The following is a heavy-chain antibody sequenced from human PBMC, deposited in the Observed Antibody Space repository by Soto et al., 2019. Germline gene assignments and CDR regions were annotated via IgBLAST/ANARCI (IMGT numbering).Heavy chain of an antibody. J-gene: IGHJ5*02. CDR1: GGSMIGYY. CDR3: ARNKYCSGGSCRKNWFDP. Sequence: PSETLSLTCTVSGGSMIGYYWTWIRQSPGKGLEWIGYAYYSGSTNYNPSLTSRVTISVDTSKNQFSLKLTSVTAADTAVYYCARNKYCSGGSCRKNWFDPWGQGTLVTVSS. CDR2: AYYSGST. D-gene: IGHD2-15*01. V-gene: IGHV4-59*01.